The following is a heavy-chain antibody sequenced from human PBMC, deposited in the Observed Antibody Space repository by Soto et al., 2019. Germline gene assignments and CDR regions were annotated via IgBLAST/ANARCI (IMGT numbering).Heavy chain of an antibody. CDR2: INDRGST. CDR1: GGSFSGYY. CDR3: ARGGSSTYFYGAGRGPWAFDI. V-gene: IGHV4-34*01. J-gene: IGHJ3*02. D-gene: IGHD3-10*01. Sequence: SATLSLTCAVYGGSFSGYYWSYIRQSPGKGLEWIGEINDRGSTNYNPSLKSRVTISVDTSKNQFSLKLSSVTAADTAIYYCARGGSSTYFYGAGRGPWAFDIWGLGTMVTVSS.